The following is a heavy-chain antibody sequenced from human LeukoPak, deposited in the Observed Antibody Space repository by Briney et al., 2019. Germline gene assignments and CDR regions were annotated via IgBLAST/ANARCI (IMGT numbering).Heavy chain of an antibody. J-gene: IGHJ4*02. Sequence: SETLSLTCAVYGGSFSGYYWSWIRQPPGKGLEWIGEINHSGSTNYNPSLKSRVTITVDTSKNQFSLRLSSVTAADTAVYYCARVTGYMIEDYFDYWGQGTLVTVSS. V-gene: IGHV4-34*01. CDR2: INHSGST. D-gene: IGHD3-22*01. CDR3: ARVTGYMIEDYFDY. CDR1: GGSFSGYY.